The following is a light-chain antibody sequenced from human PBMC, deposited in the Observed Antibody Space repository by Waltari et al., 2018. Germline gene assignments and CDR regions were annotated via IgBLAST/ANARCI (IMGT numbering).Light chain of an antibody. CDR2: AAS. Sequence: DIQLTQSPSFLSASVGDRVTITCRASQGISSYLAWYQQKPGKAPKLLIYAASTLQSVVPSRFSGSGSGTEFILTISSLQPEDFATYYCQQLNSYPPTFGPGTKVDIK. J-gene: IGKJ3*01. CDR3: QQLNSYPPT. CDR1: QGISSY. V-gene: IGKV1-9*01.